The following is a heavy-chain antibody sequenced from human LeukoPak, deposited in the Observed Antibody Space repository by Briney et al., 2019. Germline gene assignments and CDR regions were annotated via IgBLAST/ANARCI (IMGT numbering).Heavy chain of an antibody. Sequence: SETLSLTCTVSGGSISSYYWSWIRQPPGKGLEWIGYIYYSGSTNYNPSLKSRVTISVDTSKNQFPLKLSSVTAADTAVYYCARESAYGHDAFDIWGQGTMVTVSS. CDR1: GGSISSYY. CDR3: ARESAYGHDAFDI. CDR2: IYYSGST. D-gene: IGHD2-21*01. V-gene: IGHV4-59*01. J-gene: IGHJ3*02.